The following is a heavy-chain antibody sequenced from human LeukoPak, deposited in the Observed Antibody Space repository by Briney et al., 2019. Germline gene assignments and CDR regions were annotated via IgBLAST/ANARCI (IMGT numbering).Heavy chain of an antibody. V-gene: IGHV1-2*02. CDR2: INPNSGGT. CDR1: GYTFNVYY. D-gene: IGHD6-13*01. J-gene: IGHJ4*02. CDR3: VRAIAGAGSKGYFDY. Sequence: ASVKVSCKASGYTFNVYYIHWLRQAPGQGLEWMGWINPNSGGTNYAQKFQDRVTMTRDTSISTAYMELSRLRSDDTAVYYCVRAIAGAGSKGYFDYWGQGTLVTVSS.